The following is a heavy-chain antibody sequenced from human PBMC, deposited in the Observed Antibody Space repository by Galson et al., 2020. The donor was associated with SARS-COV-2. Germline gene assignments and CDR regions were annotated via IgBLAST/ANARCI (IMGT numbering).Heavy chain of an antibody. V-gene: IGHV3-30*18. Sequence: TGGSLRLSCEASGFTFSSYGMHWVRQAPGKGLEWVAVISYDGSNKYYADSVKGRFTISRDNSKNTLYLQMNSLRAEDTAVYYCAKDQIVGAPGGWYFDLWGRGTLVTVSS. CDR1: GFTFSSYG. D-gene: IGHD1-26*01. J-gene: IGHJ2*01. CDR2: ISYDGSNK. CDR3: AKDQIVGAPGGWYFDL.